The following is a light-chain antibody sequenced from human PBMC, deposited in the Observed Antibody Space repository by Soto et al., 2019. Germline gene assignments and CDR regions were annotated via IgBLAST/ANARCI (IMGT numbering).Light chain of an antibody. V-gene: IGLV2-8*01. CDR3: SSYAGSNNVV. J-gene: IGLJ2*01. CDR1: SSDVGGYNY. CDR2: EVS. Sequence: QSALTQPPSASGSPEQSVTISCTGTSSDVGGYNYVSWYQQHPGKAPKLMIYEVSQRPSGVPDRFSGSKSGNTASLTVSGLQAEDEADYYCSSYAGSNNVVFGGGTKLTVL.